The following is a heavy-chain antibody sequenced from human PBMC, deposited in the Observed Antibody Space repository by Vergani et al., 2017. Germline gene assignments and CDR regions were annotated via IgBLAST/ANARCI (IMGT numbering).Heavy chain of an antibody. CDR2: INHSGST. Sequence: QVQLQQWGAGLLKPSETLYLTCAVYGGSFSGYYWSWIRQPPGNGLEWIGEINHSGSTNYNPSLKRRVTISGDTSKNQFSLKLSAVTAADTAVYYCARGAHLGMDVWGKGTTVTVSS. J-gene: IGHJ6*04. CDR3: ARGAHLGMDV. V-gene: IGHV4-34*01. CDR1: GGSFSGYY.